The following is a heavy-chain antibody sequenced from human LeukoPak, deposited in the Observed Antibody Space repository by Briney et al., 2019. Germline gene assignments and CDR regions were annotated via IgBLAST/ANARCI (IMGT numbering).Heavy chain of an antibody. V-gene: IGHV3-30*04. D-gene: IGHD1-7*01. CDR1: GFTFSDYP. CDR2: ISYDGNNQ. CDR3: AREWGQYNWNYVLYY. J-gene: IGHJ4*02. Sequence: GGSLRLSCTASGFTFSDYPVHWVRQAPGKGLEWVAVISYDGNNQYYADSVKGRFTISRDNSKNTLYLQMNSLRAEDTSIYYCAREWGQYNWNYVLYYWGQGSLVTVSS.